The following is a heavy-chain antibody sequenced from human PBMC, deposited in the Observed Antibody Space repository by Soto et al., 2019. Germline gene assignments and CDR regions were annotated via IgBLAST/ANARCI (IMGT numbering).Heavy chain of an antibody. CDR1: GGTFSSYA. D-gene: IGHD3-22*01. V-gene: IGHV1-69*13. J-gene: IGHJ4*02. CDR3: ARESNYYYDSSGYTYFDY. Sequence: SVKVSCKASGGTFSSYAISWVRQAPGQGLEWMGGIIPIFGTANYAQKFQGRVTITADESTSTAYMELSSLRSEDTAVYYCARESNYYYDSSGYTYFDYWGQGTLVTVSS. CDR2: IIPIFGTA.